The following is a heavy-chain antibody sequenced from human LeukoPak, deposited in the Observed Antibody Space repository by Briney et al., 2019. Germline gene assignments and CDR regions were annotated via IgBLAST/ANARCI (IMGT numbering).Heavy chain of an antibody. CDR3: ARDGDYCSSTSCYAFDI. CDR1: GFTFSSYS. J-gene: IGHJ3*02. D-gene: IGHD2-2*01. V-gene: IGHV3-21*01. CDR2: ISSSSSYI. Sequence: GGSLRLSCAASGFTFSSYSMNWVRQAPGKGLEWVSSISSSSSYIYYADSVKGRSTISRDNAKNSLYLQMNSLRAEDTAVYYCARDGDYCSSTSCYAFDIWGQGTMVTVSS.